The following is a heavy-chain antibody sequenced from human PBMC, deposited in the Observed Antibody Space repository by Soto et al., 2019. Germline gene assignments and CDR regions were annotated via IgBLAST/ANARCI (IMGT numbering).Heavy chain of an antibody. Sequence: SETLSLTCTVSGGSISSYYWSWIRQPPGKGLEWIGYIYYSGSTNYNPSLKSRVTISVDTSKNQFSLKLSSVTAADTAVYYCARLAVPLRYFDWLLTGEFDYCGQGTLVTVSS. D-gene: IGHD3-9*01. CDR1: GGSISSYY. V-gene: IGHV4-59*08. J-gene: IGHJ4*02. CDR3: ARLAVPLRYFDWLLTGEFDY. CDR2: IYYSGST.